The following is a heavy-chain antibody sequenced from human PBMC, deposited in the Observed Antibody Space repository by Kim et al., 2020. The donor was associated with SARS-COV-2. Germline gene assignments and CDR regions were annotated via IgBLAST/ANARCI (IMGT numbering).Heavy chain of an antibody. CDR1: GFTFSDYG. D-gene: IGHD2-15*01. Sequence: GGSLRLSCAASGFTFSDYGMHWVRQAPGKGLEWVAVIWYDGGNEFYADSVKGRFTISRDNSKNTLYLQMNSLRAEDTALYYCAKGLGDGMYVWCHWSTV. J-gene: IGHJ6*02. V-gene: IGHV3-33*08. CDR2: IWYDGGNE. CDR3: AKGLGDGMYV.